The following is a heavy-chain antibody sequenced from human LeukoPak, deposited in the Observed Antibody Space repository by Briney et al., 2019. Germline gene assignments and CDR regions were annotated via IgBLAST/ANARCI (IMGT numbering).Heavy chain of an antibody. Sequence: PGGSLRLSCAASGFILSNYALMWVRQAPGKGLEWVSSITGRGDETFYADSVKGRFSLSRDNSKNMLYLQMYSLGAEDTAIYYCAKGAAAGLVDWFDPWGQGTLVTVSS. J-gene: IGHJ5*02. CDR2: ITGRGDET. V-gene: IGHV3-23*01. D-gene: IGHD6-13*01. CDR3: AKGAAAGLVDWFDP. CDR1: GFILSNYA.